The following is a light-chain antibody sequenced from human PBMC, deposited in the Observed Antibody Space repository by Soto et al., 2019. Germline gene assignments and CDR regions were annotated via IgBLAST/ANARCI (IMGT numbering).Light chain of an antibody. CDR2: SND. CDR1: TSNIGSNA. Sequence: QSVLTQPPSASGTPGQRVTFSCSGSTSNIGSNAVNWYQQVPGTAPKLLIYSNDRRPSVVPDRFSGSKSGTSASLAISGLQSEDEADYYCTAWDDSLNARLFGGGTKLTVL. V-gene: IGLV1-44*01. CDR3: TAWDDSLNARL. J-gene: IGLJ2*01.